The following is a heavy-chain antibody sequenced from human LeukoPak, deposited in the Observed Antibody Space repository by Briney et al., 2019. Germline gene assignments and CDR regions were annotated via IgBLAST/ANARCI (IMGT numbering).Heavy chain of an antibody. CDR3: ARDPHIVVVPAAPFHY. CDR2: IIPILGIA. D-gene: IGHD2-2*01. V-gene: IGHV1-69*04. Sequence: SVKVSCKASGGTFSSYAISWVRQAPGQGLEWMGRIIPILGIANYAQKFQGRVTMTTDTSTSTAYMEPRSLRSDDTAVYYCARDPHIVVVPAAPFHYWGQGTLVTVSS. J-gene: IGHJ4*02. CDR1: GGTFSSYA.